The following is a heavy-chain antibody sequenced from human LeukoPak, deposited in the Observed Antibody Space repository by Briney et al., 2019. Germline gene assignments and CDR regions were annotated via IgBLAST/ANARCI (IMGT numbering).Heavy chain of an antibody. Sequence: ASVKVSCKASGYTFTSYGISWVRQAPGQGLECMGWISAYNGNTNYAQKLQGRVTMTTDTSTSTAYMELRRLRSDDTAVYYCARLGYDSSGYYFDLGWFDPWGQGTLVTVSS. V-gene: IGHV1-18*01. CDR3: ARLGYDSSGYYFDLGWFDP. J-gene: IGHJ5*02. CDR1: GYTFTSYG. D-gene: IGHD3-22*01. CDR2: ISAYNGNT.